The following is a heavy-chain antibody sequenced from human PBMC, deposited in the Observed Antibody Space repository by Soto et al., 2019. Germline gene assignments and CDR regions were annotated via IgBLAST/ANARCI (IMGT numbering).Heavy chain of an antibody. Sequence: QIQLVQSGPEVQQPGASVKVSCKASGYSFTSYGISWVRQAPGQGLEWVGWISAYNGNTNYAQSLQGRVTMTTDTSAKTAFKARKTIIAEDTAVYYCARDPPTTAIRRGTPLVPVWGQGTTVTVSS. CDR1: GYSFTSYG. CDR2: ISAYNGNT. J-gene: IGHJ6*02. V-gene: IGHV1-18*04. CDR3: ARDPPTTAIRRGTPLVPV. D-gene: IGHD1-1*01.